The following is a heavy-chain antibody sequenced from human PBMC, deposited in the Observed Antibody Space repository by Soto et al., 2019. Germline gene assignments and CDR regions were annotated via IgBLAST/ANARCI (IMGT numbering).Heavy chain of an antibody. V-gene: IGHV4-59*01. CDR3: ARSTGYGDPYFDY. Sequence: PSETLSLTCTVSGGSISSYYWSWIRQPPGKGLEWIGYIYYSGSTNYNPSLKSRVTVSGDTSKNEFSLKLSSVTAADTAVYYCARSTGYGDPYFDYWGQGTLVTVSS. D-gene: IGHD4-17*01. CDR1: GGSISSYY. J-gene: IGHJ4*02. CDR2: IYYSGST.